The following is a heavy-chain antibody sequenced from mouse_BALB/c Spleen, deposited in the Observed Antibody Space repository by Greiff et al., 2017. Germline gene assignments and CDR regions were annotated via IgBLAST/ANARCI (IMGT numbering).Heavy chain of an antibody. J-gene: IGHJ4*01. Sequence: QVQLQQSGPELVRPGASVKMSCKASGYTFTSYWMHWVKQRPGQGLEWIGMIDPSNSETRLNQKFKDMATLNVDKSSNTAYMQLSSLTSEDSAVYYCAGSSTMITKASLDYWGQGTSVTVSS. CDR2: IDPSNSET. D-gene: IGHD2-4*01. V-gene: IGHV1-74*01. CDR1: GYTFTSYW. CDR3: AGSSTMITKASLDY.